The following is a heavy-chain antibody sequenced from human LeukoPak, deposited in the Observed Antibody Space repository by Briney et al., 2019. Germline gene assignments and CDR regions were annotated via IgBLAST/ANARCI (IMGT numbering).Heavy chain of an antibody. D-gene: IGHD3-16*01. CDR1: GGSISSHY. V-gene: IGHV4-34*01. CDR3: ARGRPQPQRFTFGGASYMDV. J-gene: IGHJ6*03. CDR2: INHSGST. Sequence: SETLSLTCTVSGGSISSHYWSWIRQPPGKGLEWIGEINHSGSTNYNPSLKSRVTIPVDTSKNQFSLKLSAVTAADTAVYYCARGRPQPQRFTFGGASYMDVWGKGTTVTVSS.